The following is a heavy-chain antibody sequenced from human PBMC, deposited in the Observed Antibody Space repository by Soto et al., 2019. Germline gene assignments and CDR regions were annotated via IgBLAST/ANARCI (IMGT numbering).Heavy chain of an antibody. CDR1: GFTFSSYA. J-gene: IGHJ4*02. D-gene: IGHD6-13*01. V-gene: IGHV3-30-3*01. CDR3: ARGGVAAAGTRRDYFDY. Sequence: QVQLVESGGGVVQPGRSLRLSCAASGFTFSSYAMHWVRQTPGKGLEWVAVMSYDGSNTYYADSVKGRFTISRDNSKNXXYLQMNSLRAEDSAVFYCARGGVAAAGTRRDYFDYWGQGTLVTVSS. CDR2: MSYDGSNT.